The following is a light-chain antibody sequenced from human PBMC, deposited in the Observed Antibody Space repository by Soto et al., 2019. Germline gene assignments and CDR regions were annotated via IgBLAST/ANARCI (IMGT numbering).Light chain of an antibody. CDR2: DAS. CDR3: QQRSNWPLT. V-gene: IGKV3-11*01. CDR1: QSINSH. J-gene: IGKJ4*01. Sequence: EIVLTQSPTTLSLSPGERATLSCRASQSINSHLAWYQQKPGQAPRLLMYDASNRATDILARFSGSGSGTDFTLTISSLDPEDFAVYYCQQRSNWPLTFGGGTKGEIK.